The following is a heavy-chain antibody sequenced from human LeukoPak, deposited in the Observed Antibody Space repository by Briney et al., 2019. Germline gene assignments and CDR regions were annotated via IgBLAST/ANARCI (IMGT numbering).Heavy chain of an antibody. CDR3: AREGDAVPGY. Sequence: PGGSLRLSCAASGFSFSNYWMSWVRQAPGKGLEWVANIKQEGSEKHYVDSVKGRFTISRDNAKNSLYLQMNSLRAEDTAVYYCAREGDAVPGYWGQGTLVTVSS. CDR1: GFSFSNYW. V-gene: IGHV3-7*01. D-gene: IGHD3-10*01. J-gene: IGHJ4*02. CDR2: IKQEGSEK.